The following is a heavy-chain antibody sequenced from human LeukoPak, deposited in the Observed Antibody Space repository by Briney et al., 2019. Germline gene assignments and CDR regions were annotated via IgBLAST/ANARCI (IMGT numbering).Heavy chain of an antibody. CDR1: GYTLTELS. J-gene: IGHJ5*02. D-gene: IGHD3-22*01. CDR3: AIMSSGYYYDSSGRTGHNWFDP. CDR2: FDPEDGET. Sequence: ASVKVSCKVSGYTLTELSMHWVRQAPGKGLEWMGGFDPEDGETIYAQKFQGRVTMTEDTSTDTAYMELSSLRSEDTAVYYCAIMSSGYYYDSSGRTGHNWFDPWGQGTLVTVSS. V-gene: IGHV1-24*01.